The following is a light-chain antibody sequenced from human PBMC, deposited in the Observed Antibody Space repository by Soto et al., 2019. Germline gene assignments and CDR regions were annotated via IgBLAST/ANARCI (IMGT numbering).Light chain of an antibody. Sequence: DIQMTQSPSTLSASVGDRVTITCRASQSISSWLAWYQQKPGKAPKLLIYDASSLESGVPSRFSGSGSGTEFTLTISSLQPDDFATYYCQQYNSYSPLTLGGRTKVEIK. CDR2: DAS. CDR3: QQYNSYSPLT. J-gene: IGKJ4*01. CDR1: QSISSW. V-gene: IGKV1-5*01.